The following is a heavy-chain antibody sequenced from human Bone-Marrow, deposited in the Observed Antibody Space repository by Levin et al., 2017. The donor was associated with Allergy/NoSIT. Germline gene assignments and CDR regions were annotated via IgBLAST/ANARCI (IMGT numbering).Heavy chain of an antibody. D-gene: IGHD6-13*01. CDR2: ISSSSSYI. CDR3: ARDVSSSSWYPRVRGPGYYFDY. CDR1: GFTFSSYS. V-gene: IGHV3-21*01. J-gene: IGHJ4*02. Sequence: GGSLRLSCAASGFTFSSYSMNWVRQAPGKGLEWVSSISSSSSYIYYADSVKGRFTISRDNAKNSLYLQMNSLRAEDTAVYYCARDVSSSSWYPRVRGPGYYFDYWGQGTLVTVSS.